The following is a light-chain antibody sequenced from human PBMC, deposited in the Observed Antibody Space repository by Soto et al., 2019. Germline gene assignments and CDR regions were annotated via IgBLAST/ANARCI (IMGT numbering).Light chain of an antibody. CDR1: SSDVGGYNY. V-gene: IGLV2-14*03. Sequence: QSALTQPASVSGSPGQPITISCTGTSSDVGGYNYVSWYQQHPGKAPKLMIYDVSDRPSGISNRFSASKSGNTASLTISGPQAEDEADYYCCSYTSSSTPWVFGTGTKVTVL. CDR3: CSYTSSSTPWV. J-gene: IGLJ1*01. CDR2: DVS.